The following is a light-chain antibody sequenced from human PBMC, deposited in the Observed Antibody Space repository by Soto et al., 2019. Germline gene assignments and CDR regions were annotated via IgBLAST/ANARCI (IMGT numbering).Light chain of an antibody. J-gene: IGKJ1*01. V-gene: IGKV1-27*01. Sequence: DIQMTQSPSSLSASVGDRATITCRASQGISNYFASYQQQPAKVPNLLIYAASTLQAGVPSGFSGSGSGTDFTLTISRLHPEDVATYYCQKYSSAPMTFGQGTKLEIK. CDR1: QGISNY. CDR3: QKYSSAPMT. CDR2: AAS.